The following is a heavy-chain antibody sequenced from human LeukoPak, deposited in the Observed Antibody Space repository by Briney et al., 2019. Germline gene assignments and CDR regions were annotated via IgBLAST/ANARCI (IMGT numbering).Heavy chain of an antibody. D-gene: IGHD1-26*01. J-gene: IGHJ5*02. Sequence: GGSLRLSCGTSGFTFSSYGMTWVRQAPGKGQEWVSSINSSGGIAYYADSVKGRFTISRDNSRNTLFLQMNSLRAEDTAIYYCAKGQGELRFDPWGQGTLVTVSS. CDR1: GFTFSSYG. V-gene: IGHV3-23*01. CDR3: AKGQGELRFDP. CDR2: INSSGGIA.